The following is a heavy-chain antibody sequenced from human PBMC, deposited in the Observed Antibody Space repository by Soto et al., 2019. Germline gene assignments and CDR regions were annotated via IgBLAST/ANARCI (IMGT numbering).Heavy chain of an antibody. V-gene: IGHV2-5*02. CDR3: AHIVVAGLGYDFDD. Sequence: QITLKESGPTLVKPTQTLTLTCTFYGFSRSSTRVAVGWIRQHPGKALEWLALIYWDDDKRYSSFLKSRLTITKDTSKNQVVLTMSNMDPVDTARYYCAHIVVAGLGYDFDDWGQGTLVTVSS. J-gene: IGHJ4*02. CDR1: GFSRSSTRVA. D-gene: IGHD6-19*01. CDR2: IYWDDDK.